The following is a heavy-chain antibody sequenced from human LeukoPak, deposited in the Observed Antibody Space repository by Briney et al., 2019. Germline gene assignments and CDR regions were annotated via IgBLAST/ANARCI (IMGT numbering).Heavy chain of an antibody. J-gene: IGHJ5*02. CDR3: ARRPLTRLNYYDRNGFSSNYFDR. CDR1: GYSISSGHY. CDR2: IYHSGSV. V-gene: IGHV4-38-2*01. D-gene: IGHD3-22*01. Sequence: PSETVSLTCAISGYSISSGHYWGWIRQPPGEGLEWIGTIYHSGSVYYNPSLKSRVSISTDASKNQFSLKVSSVTVADTAIYYCARRPLTRLNYYDRNGFSSNYFDRWRPGTLVTLSS.